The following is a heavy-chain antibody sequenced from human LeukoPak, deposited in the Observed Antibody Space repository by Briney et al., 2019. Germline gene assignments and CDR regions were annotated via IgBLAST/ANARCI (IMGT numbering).Heavy chain of an antibody. CDR1: GYTFTGYY. CDR2: INPNSGGT. D-gene: IGHD2-2*02. V-gene: IGHV1-2*02. Sequence: GASVKVSCKASGYTFTGYYMHWVRQAPGQGLEWMGWINPNSGGTNYAQKFQGRVTMTRDTSISTASMELSRLTSDDTAVYYCARELGGEVVPAAILFDYWGQGTLVTVSS. J-gene: IGHJ4*02. CDR3: ARELGGEVVPAAILFDY.